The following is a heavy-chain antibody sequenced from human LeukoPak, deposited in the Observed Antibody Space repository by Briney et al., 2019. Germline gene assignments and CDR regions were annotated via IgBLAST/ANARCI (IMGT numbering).Heavy chain of an antibody. Sequence: PSETLSLTCTVFGGSISSYYWGWIRQPPGKGLEWITTIYHSGSTYYNPSLKSRVTISVDTSKNQFSLKLSSVTAADTAVYYCARKLYYGDYFDYWGQGTLVTVSS. CDR2: IYHSGST. J-gene: IGHJ4*02. CDR1: GGSISSYY. V-gene: IGHV4-38-2*02. CDR3: ARKLYYGDYFDY. D-gene: IGHD2-8*01.